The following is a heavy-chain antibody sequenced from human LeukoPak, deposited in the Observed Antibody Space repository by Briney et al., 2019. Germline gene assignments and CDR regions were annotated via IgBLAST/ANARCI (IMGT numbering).Heavy chain of an antibody. CDR1: GFTVSRNY. D-gene: IGHD1-26*01. J-gene: IGHJ4*02. CDR3: ARDFRGNYSIDY. CDR2: ISKDSGDK. Sequence: GGSLRLSCAVSGFTVSRNYMSWVRQAPGKGLEWVSHISKDSGDKHYVDSVKGRFSISRDNTKNSLYLQMSSLRDEDTAVYYCARDFRGNYSIDYWGQGTLVTVSS. V-gene: IGHV3-11*06.